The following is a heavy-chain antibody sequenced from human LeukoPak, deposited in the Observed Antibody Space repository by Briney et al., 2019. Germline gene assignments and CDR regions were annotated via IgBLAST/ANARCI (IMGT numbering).Heavy chain of an antibody. CDR3: ARDPGSSWPYYFDY. Sequence: SQTLSLTCTVSGGSISSGGYYWSWIRQHPGKGLEWIGYIYYSGSTNYNPSLKSRVTISVDTSKNQFSLKLSSVTAADTAVYYCARDPGSSWPYYFDYWGQGTLVTVSS. CDR1: GGSISSGGYY. D-gene: IGHD6-13*01. CDR2: IYYSGST. V-gene: IGHV4-31*03. J-gene: IGHJ4*02.